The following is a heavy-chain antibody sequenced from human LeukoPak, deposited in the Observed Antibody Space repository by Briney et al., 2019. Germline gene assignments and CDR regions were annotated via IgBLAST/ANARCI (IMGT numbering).Heavy chain of an antibody. Sequence: GGSLRLSCAVSGFTFSSYAMSWVRQAPGEGLEWVSAISGSGGSTYYADSVKGRFTISRDNSKNTLYLQMNSLRAEDTAVYYCAKVPAYYDILTGYPFFDYWGQGTLVTVSS. CDR2: ISGSGGST. CDR1: GFTFSSYA. V-gene: IGHV3-23*01. CDR3: AKVPAYYDILTGYPFFDY. D-gene: IGHD3-9*01. J-gene: IGHJ4*02.